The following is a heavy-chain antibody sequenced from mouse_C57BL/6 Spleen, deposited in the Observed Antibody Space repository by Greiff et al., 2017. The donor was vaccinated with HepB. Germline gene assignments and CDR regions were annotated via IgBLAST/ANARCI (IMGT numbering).Heavy chain of an antibody. D-gene: IGHD2-13*01. CDR1: GYAFSSSW. Sequence: VQLQQSGPELVKPGASVKISCKASGYAFSSSWMNWVKQRPGKGLEWIGRIYPGDGDTNYNGKFKGKATLTADKSSSTAYMQLSSLTSEDSAVYFCAREEDYRFDYWGQGTTLTVSS. CDR2: IYPGDGDT. J-gene: IGHJ2*01. CDR3: AREEDYRFDY. V-gene: IGHV1-82*01.